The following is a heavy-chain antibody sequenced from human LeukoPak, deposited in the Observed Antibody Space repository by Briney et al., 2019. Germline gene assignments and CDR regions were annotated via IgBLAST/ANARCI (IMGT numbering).Heavy chain of an antibody. Sequence: SETLSLTCAVSGGSISSGGYSWSWNRQPPGKGLEWIGYMYHSGSIYNPSLKSRVTISVDRSKNQFSLKLSSVTAADTAVYYCARVVAAAGNSFDFWGQGTLVTVSS. CDR1: GGSISSGGYS. D-gene: IGHD6-13*01. J-gene: IGHJ4*02. V-gene: IGHV4-30-2*01. CDR3: ARVVAAAGNSFDF. CDR2: MYHSGS.